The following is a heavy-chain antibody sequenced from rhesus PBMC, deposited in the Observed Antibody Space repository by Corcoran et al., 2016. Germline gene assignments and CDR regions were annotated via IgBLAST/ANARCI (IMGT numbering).Heavy chain of an antibody. Sequence: QVQLVPSGDEVKKPGASVKLSCKASGYTFTSSSLTWVIPAPGQGLEWMGWINPSNGNTCYAQKFQGRVTMTRDTSTSTAYMELSSLRSEDTAVYYCARGPADGLDSWGQGVVVTVSS. CDR1: GYTFTSSS. J-gene: IGHJ6*01. CDR3: ARGPADGLDS. CDR2: INPSNGNT. V-gene: IGHV1-200*01.